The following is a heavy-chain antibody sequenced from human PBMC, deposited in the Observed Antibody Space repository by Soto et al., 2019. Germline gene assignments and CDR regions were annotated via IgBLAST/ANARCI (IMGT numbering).Heavy chain of an antibody. D-gene: IGHD3-10*01. Sequence: SETLSLTCTVSGGSISSSYWSWIRQPPGKGLEWIGYIYNSGSTNYNPSLKSRVTISVDTSKNQFSLKLSSVSWALRLFISKNILYLEMNSLRAQDTAVYYCAKDARVDGYWDFAYWGRGTLVTVSS. V-gene: IGHV4-59*01. CDR2: IYNSGST. J-gene: IGHJ4*02. CDR3: NILYLEMNSLRAQDTAVYYCAKDARVDGYWDFAY. CDR1: GGSISSSY.